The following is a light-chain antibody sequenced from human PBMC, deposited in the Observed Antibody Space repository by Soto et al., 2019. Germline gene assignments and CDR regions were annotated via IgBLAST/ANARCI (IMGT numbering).Light chain of an antibody. CDR1: QSVSSN. CDR2: DAS. V-gene: IGKV3-11*01. J-gene: IGKJ1*01. Sequence: EILMTQSPATLSMSPGERATLSCRASQSVSSNLVWYQQKPGQAPRFLIYDASNRATGIPARFSGSGSGTDFTLTISRLEPEDFEVYYCQQRSNWPWTFGQGTKVDIK. CDR3: QQRSNWPWT.